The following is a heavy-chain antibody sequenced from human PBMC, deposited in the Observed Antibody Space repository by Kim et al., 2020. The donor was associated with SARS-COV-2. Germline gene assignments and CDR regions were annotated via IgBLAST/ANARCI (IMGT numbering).Heavy chain of an antibody. J-gene: IGHJ3*02. V-gene: IGHV3-11*05. CDR1: GFTFSDYY. Sequence: GGSLRLSCAASGFTFSDYYMSWIRQAPGKGLEWVSYISSSSSYTNYADSVKGRFTISRDNAKNSLYLQMNSLRAEDTAVYYCARARVVTADVDAFDIWGQGTMVTVSS. D-gene: IGHD2-21*02. CDR2: ISSSSSYT. CDR3: ARARVVTADVDAFDI.